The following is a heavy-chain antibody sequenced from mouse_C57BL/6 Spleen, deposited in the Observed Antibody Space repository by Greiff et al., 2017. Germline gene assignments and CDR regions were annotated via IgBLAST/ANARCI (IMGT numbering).Heavy chain of an antibody. D-gene: IGHD3-2*02. V-gene: IGHV2-5*01. CDR2: IWRGGST. Sequence: QVQLQQSGPGLVQPSQSLSITCTVSGFSLTSYGVHWVRQSPGKGLEWLGVIWRGGSTDYNAAFMSRLSITKDNSKSQVFVKMNSLQADDTAIYYCAKNEGDSSGFYAMDYWGQGTSVTVSS. J-gene: IGHJ4*01. CDR1: GFSLTSYG. CDR3: AKNEGDSSGFYAMDY.